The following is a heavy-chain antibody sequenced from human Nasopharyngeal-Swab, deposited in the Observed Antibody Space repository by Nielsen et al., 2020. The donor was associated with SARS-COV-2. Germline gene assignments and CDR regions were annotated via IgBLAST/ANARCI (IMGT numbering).Heavy chain of an antibody. CDR1: GFTLSRYW. Sequence: GSLRLSCAASGFTLSRYWMSWVRQAPGKGLEWVASVKQDGSEKYSMDSVRGRFTISRDNTKNSVYLQMNNLRAEDTAVYYCAREICTRITCFDYGMDVWGQGTTVTVSS. CDR3: AREICTRITCFDYGMDV. J-gene: IGHJ6*02. V-gene: IGHV3-7*01. D-gene: IGHD2-2*01. CDR2: VKQDGSEK.